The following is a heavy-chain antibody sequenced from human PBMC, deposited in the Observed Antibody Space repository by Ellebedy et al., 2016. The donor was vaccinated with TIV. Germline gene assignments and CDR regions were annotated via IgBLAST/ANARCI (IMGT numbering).Heavy chain of an antibody. CDR3: ARGGETTITYFDY. CDR2: SSGGGGTT. D-gene: IGHD4-11*01. Sequence: GESLKISXAASGFTFSNYAMNWVSQAPGKGLEWVSTSSGGGGTTYYADSVKGRFTISRDNSRKTLYLHMNSLRAEDTAVYYCARGGETTITYFDYWGQGTLVTVSS. CDR1: GFTFSNYA. J-gene: IGHJ4*02. V-gene: IGHV3-23*01.